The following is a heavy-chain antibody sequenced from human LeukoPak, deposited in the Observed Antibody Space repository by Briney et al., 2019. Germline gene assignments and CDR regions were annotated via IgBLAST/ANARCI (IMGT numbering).Heavy chain of an antibody. CDR2: INHSRST. CDR3: ARAHCSGGSCFDY. Sequence: SETLSLTCAVYGGSFSGYYWSWIRQPPGKGLEWIGEINHSRSTNYNPSLKSRVTISVDTSKNQFSLKLSSVTAADTAVYYCARAHCSGGSCFDYWGQGTLVTVSS. J-gene: IGHJ4*02. D-gene: IGHD2-15*01. V-gene: IGHV4-34*01. CDR1: GGSFSGYY.